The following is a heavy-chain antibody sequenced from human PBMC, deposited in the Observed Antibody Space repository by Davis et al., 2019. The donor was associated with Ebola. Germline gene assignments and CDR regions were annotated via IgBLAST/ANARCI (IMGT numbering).Heavy chain of an antibody. Sequence: ASVKVSCKASGYTFTGYYMHWVRQAPGQGLEWMGWINPNSGGTNYAQKFQGWVTMTRDTSISTAYMELSRLRSDDTAVYYCARDRFPIGYCSGGSCYYMDVWGKGTTVTVSS. J-gene: IGHJ6*03. CDR3: ARDRFPIGYCSGGSCYYMDV. D-gene: IGHD2-15*01. CDR2: INPNSGGT. CDR1: GYTFTGYY. V-gene: IGHV1-2*04.